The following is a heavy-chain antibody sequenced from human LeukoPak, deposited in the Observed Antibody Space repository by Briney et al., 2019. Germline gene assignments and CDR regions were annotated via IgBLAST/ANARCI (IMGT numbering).Heavy chain of an antibody. CDR1: GFTFSTYA. J-gene: IGHJ4*02. D-gene: IGHD3-10*01. Sequence: PGGSLRLSCAASGFTFSTYAVHWVRQAPGKGLEWVAIISDDGRRTYYSNSVKGRFTISRDNSRNTLYLQMNSLRPEDTAVYYCARGNGPGSFLIDYWGQGTLVTVSS. CDR3: ARGNGPGSFLIDY. V-gene: IGHV3-30*04. CDR2: ISDDGRRT.